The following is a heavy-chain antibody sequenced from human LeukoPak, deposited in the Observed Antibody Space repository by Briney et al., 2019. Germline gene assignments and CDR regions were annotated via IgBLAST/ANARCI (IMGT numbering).Heavy chain of an antibody. J-gene: IGHJ3*02. CDR2: INPNSGGT. Sequence: ASVKVSCKASGYTFTGYYMHWVRQAPGQGREWMGRINPNSGGTNYAQKFQGRVTMTRDTSISTAYMELSRLRSDDTAVYYCASYSAVGATGAFDIWGQGTMVTVSS. CDR3: ASYSAVGATGAFDI. V-gene: IGHV1-2*06. CDR1: GYTFTGYY. D-gene: IGHD1-26*01.